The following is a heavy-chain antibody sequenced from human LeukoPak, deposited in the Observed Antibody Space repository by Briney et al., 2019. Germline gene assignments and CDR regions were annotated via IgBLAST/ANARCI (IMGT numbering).Heavy chain of an antibody. V-gene: IGHV5-51*01. D-gene: IGHD2-15*01. CDR1: GYSFNTYW. CDR2: IFPGDSDT. J-gene: IGHJ4*02. CDR3: ARAGIGGSSGQFDF. Sequence: GESLKISCKGSGYSFNTYWFAWVRQMPGKGLEWMGIIFPGDSDTRYSPSFQGQVTITADKSTSTAYLQWDTLRASDTAIYYCARAGIGGSSGQFDFWGQGTLVTVSS.